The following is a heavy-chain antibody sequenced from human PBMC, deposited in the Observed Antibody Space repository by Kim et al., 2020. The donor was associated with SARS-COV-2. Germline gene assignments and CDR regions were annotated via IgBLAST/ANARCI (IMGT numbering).Heavy chain of an antibody. V-gene: IGHV4-39*01. D-gene: IGHD1-26*01. CDR3: ASYSGSYFRY. CDR2: IYYSGST. J-gene: IGHJ4*02. Sequence: SETLSLTCTVSGGSISSSSFYWGWIRQPPGKGLEWIGSIYYSGSTYYNPSLKSRVTISVDTSKNQFSLKLSSVTAADTAVYYCASYSGSYFRYWGQGTLVTGSS. CDR1: GGSISSSSFY.